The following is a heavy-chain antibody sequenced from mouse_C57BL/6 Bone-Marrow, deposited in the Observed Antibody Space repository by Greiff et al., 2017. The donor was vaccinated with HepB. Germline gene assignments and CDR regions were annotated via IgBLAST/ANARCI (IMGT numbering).Heavy chain of an antibody. J-gene: IGHJ2*01. CDR1: GFNIKDDY. CDR3: TNIYYFDY. CDR2: IDPENGDT. D-gene: IGHD5-1-1*01. Sequence: DVQLQESGAELVRPGASVKLSCTASGFNIKDDYMHWVKQRPEQGLEWIGWIDPENGDTEYASKFQGKATITADTSSNTAYLQLSSLTSEDTAVYYCTNIYYFDYWGQGTTLTVSS. V-gene: IGHV14-4*01.